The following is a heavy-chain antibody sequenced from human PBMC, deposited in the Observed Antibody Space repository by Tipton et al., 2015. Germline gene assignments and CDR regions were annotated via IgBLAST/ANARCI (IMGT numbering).Heavy chain of an antibody. D-gene: IGHD3-3*01. J-gene: IGHJ4*02. CDR2: IHSSGNT. CDR3: ARVRDYDFWSGTSYCFDY. Sequence: TLSLTCTVSGGSISNYYWSWIRQPAGKGLEWIGRIHSSGNTKYNPSLKSRVTMSVDTSKNQFSLKVSSVTAADTAVYYCARVRDYDFWSGTSYCFDYWGQGTLVTVSS. CDR1: GGSISNYY. V-gene: IGHV4-4*07.